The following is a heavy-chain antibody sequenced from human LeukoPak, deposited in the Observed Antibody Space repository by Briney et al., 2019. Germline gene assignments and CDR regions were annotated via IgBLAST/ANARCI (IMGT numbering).Heavy chain of an antibody. D-gene: IGHD2-21*01. V-gene: IGHV3-66*01. CDR2: IYSGGST. CDR1: GFTFSSYV. J-gene: IGHJ4*02. CDR3: ARFTHGGDFDY. Sequence: GGSLRLSCAASGFTFSSYVMHWVRQAPGEGLEWVSVIYSGGSTSYADSVKGRFTISRDNSKNTLYLQMNSLRAEDTAVYYCARFTHGGDFDYWGQGTLVTVSS.